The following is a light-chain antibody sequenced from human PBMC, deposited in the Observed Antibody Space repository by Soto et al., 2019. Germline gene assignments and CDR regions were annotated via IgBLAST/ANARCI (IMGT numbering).Light chain of an antibody. CDR2: AAS. CDR3: QQNYRTRT. Sequence: DIQMTQSPSSLSASVGDRVTITCRASQSISSYLNWNQQKPGKAPKLLIYAASSLQSGVPSRFSGSGSGTDFTLTSSSLQPEDFATYYCQQNYRTRTFGQGTKLEIK. J-gene: IGKJ2*01. CDR1: QSISSY. V-gene: IGKV1-39*01.